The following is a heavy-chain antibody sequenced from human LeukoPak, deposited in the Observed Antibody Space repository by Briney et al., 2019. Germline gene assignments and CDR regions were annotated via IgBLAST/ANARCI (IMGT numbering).Heavy chain of an antibody. D-gene: IGHD3-3*01. Sequence: SETLSLTCAVYGGSFSGYYWSWIRQPPGKGLEWIGEINHSGSTNYNPFLKSRVTISVDTSKNQFSLKLSSVTAADTAVYYCARRGDHTYYDFWSGYSTDNWFDPWGQGTLVTVSS. V-gene: IGHV4-34*01. J-gene: IGHJ5*02. CDR1: GGSFSGYY. CDR3: ARRGDHTYYDFWSGYSTDNWFDP. CDR2: INHSGST.